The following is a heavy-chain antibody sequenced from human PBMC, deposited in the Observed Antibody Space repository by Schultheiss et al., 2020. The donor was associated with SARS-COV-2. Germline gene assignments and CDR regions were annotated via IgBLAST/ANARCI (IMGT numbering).Heavy chain of an antibody. CDR2: ISYDGSDK. Sequence: AGSLRLSCAVSGFTFRSYAMHWVRQAPGKGLEWVAVISYDGSDKFYADSVKGRFTISRDNSKNRLYMQMNSLRAEDTAVYYCARSSSWDAFDIWGQGTMVTVSS. V-gene: IGHV3-30*01. CDR1: GFTFRSYA. D-gene: IGHD6-6*01. J-gene: IGHJ3*02. CDR3: ARSSSWDAFDI.